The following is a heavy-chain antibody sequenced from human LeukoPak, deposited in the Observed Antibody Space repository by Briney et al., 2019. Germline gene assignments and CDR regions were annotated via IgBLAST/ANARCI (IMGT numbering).Heavy chain of an antibody. CDR2: IKQDGSEK. Sequence: PGGSLRLSCAASGFTFSTYWMSWVRQAPGKGLEWVANIKQDGSEKYYVESVKGRFTISRDNAKNSLYLQMNSLRAEDTAVYYCARAHSYAFRGAFDIWGQGTMVTVSS. D-gene: IGHD1-26*01. CDR3: ARAHSYAFRGAFDI. J-gene: IGHJ3*02. CDR1: GFTFSTYW. V-gene: IGHV3-7*03.